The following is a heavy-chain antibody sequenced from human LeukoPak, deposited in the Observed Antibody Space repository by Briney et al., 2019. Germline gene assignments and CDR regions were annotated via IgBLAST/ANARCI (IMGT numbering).Heavy chain of an antibody. CDR3: ARAAIRVDFFDS. CDR1: GFLFGGHA. Sequence: GGSLRLSCAASGFLFGGHAMVWIRQAPGKGLECVSSIHSSATYITYADSERGRFTISRDNDKNSLFLDMNDLRAEDTAVYYCARAAIRVDFFDSWGQGTLVAVSS. D-gene: IGHD2-2*01. J-gene: IGHJ4*02. V-gene: IGHV3-21*06. CDR2: IHSSATYI.